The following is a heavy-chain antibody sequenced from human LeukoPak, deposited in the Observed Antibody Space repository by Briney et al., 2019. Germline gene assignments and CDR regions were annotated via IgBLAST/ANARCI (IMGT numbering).Heavy chain of an antibody. CDR2: ISAYNGNT. Sequence: ASVKVSCKASGYTFTSYGISWVRQAPGQGLEWMGWISAYNGNTNYAQKLQGRVTMTTDTSTSTAYMELRSLRSDDTAVYYCARDRPDVVVVAATDYGAQGTLVTVSS. CDR3: ARDRPDVVVVAATDY. V-gene: IGHV1-18*01. CDR1: GYTFTSYG. D-gene: IGHD2-15*01. J-gene: IGHJ4*02.